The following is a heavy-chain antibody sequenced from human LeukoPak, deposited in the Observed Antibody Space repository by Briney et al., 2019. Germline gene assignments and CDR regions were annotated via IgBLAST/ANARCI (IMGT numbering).Heavy chain of an antibody. CDR2: VSDSGSTK. Sequence: GGSLRLSCAASGIIFSDYYMSWIRQAPGKGLEWISYVSDSGSTKYYADSVKGRFTISRDNDKNSLLLQIDSLRAEDTAVYYCARDPELERQFDYWGQGTLVTVSS. CDR1: GIIFSDYY. V-gene: IGHV3-11*01. J-gene: IGHJ4*02. D-gene: IGHD1-1*01. CDR3: ARDPELERQFDY.